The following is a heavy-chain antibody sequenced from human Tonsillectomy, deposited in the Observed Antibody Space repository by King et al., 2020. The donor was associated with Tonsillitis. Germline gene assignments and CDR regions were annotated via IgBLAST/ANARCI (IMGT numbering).Heavy chain of an antibody. V-gene: IGHV3-30*04. Sequence: VQLQESGGGVVQPGRSLTLSCAASGFTFNTYIMYWVRQAPGKGLEWVAVISYDGSKKYYADSVRGRFTISRDNSKNTLFLQMNSLRPEDTAVYYCARSQPGEWELLRWGLDVWGQGTTVTVSS. CDR2: ISYDGSKK. D-gene: IGHD1-26*01. CDR3: ARSQPGEWELLRWGLDV. J-gene: IGHJ6*02. CDR1: GFTFNTYI.